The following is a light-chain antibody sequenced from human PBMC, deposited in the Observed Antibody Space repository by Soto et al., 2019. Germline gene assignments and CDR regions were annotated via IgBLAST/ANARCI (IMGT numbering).Light chain of an antibody. Sequence: EVVMTQSPATLSVSPGERATLSCRASESVRSYLAWYQQKPGQAPRLLIYGASTRATGIPARFSGSGSGTEFTLTISILQSEDFAIYYCQQYNNWPPITFGQGTRLEIK. V-gene: IGKV3-15*01. CDR2: GAS. CDR1: ESVRSY. J-gene: IGKJ5*01. CDR3: QQYNNWPPIT.